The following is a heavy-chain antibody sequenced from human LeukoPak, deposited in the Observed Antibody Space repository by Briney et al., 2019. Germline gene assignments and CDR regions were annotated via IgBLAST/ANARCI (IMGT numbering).Heavy chain of an antibody. J-gene: IGHJ4*02. D-gene: IGHD3-9*01. CDR2: INHSGST. Sequence: PSETLSLTCAVYGGSFSGYYWSWIRQPPGKGLEWIGEINHSGSTNYNPSLKSRVTISVDTSKNQFSLKLSSVTAADTAVYYCARPSHVLRYFDWLSRGFDYWGQGTLVTVSS. CDR1: GGSFSGYY. CDR3: ARPSHVLRYFDWLSRGFDY. V-gene: IGHV4-34*01.